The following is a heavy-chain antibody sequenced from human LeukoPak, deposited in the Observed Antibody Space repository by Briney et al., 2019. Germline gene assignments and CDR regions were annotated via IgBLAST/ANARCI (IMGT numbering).Heavy chain of an antibody. CDR1: GLTFSGSG. CDR3: AGDYNFLTGLNY. CDR2: IGRQGDSDAT. D-gene: IGHD3-9*01. Sequence: GGSLKLSCAASGLTFSGSGIHWVRQASGKWLEWLGRIGRQGDSDATRYGASLKGKFTISRVDSRNTAYLQMNSLKTEDTAVYYCAGDYNFLTGLNYWGQGTLVTVSS. V-gene: IGHV3-73*01. J-gene: IGHJ4*02.